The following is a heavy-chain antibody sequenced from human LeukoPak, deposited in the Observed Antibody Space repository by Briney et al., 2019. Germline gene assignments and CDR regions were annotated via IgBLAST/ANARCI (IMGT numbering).Heavy chain of an antibody. Sequence: GRSLRLSCAASGFTFSSYGMHWVRQAPGKGLEWVAVIWYDGSNKYYADSVKGRFTISRDNSKNTLYLQMNSLRAEDTAVYYCARDTQEQGNWFDPWGQGTLVTVSS. D-gene: IGHD6-13*01. CDR3: ARDTQEQGNWFDP. CDR1: GFTFSSYG. CDR2: IWYDGSNK. V-gene: IGHV3-33*01. J-gene: IGHJ5*02.